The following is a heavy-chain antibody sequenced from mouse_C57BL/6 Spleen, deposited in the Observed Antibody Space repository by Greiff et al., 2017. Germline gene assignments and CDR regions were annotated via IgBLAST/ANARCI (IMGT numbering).Heavy chain of an antibody. V-gene: IGHV1-26*01. CDR2: INPNNGGT. CDR3: ARRGGRAQAVPYYFDY. J-gene: IGHJ2*01. Sequence: EVQLQQSGPELVKPGASVKISCKASGYTFTDYYMNWVKQSHGKSLEWIGDINPNNGGTSYNQKFKGKATLTVDKSSSTAYMELRSLTSEDSAVYYCARRGGRAQAVPYYFDYWGQGTTLTVSS. CDR1: GYTFTDYY. D-gene: IGHD3-2*02.